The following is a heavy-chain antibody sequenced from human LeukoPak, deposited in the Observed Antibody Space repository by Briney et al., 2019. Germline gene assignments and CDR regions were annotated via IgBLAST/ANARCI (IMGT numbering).Heavy chain of an antibody. V-gene: IGHV3-30*18. CDR3: AKSRGDY. J-gene: IGHJ4*02. CDR1: GFTFSSYG. CDR2: ISYDGSNK. Sequence: GGSLRLSCAASGFTFSSYGMHWVRQAPGKGLEWVAVISYDGSNKYYADSVKGRFTVSRDNSKNTLYLQMNSLRAEDTAVYYCAKSRGDYWGQGTLVTVSS.